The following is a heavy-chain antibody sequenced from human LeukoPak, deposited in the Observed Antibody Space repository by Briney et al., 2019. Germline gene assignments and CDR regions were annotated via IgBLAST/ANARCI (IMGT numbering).Heavy chain of an antibody. CDR2: IYYSGSS. CDR3: ARDGYYGSGSYYRPYHLEYFQH. J-gene: IGHJ1*01. CDR1: GGPISSSNYY. V-gene: IGHV4-39*07. D-gene: IGHD3-10*01. Sequence: SETLSLTCTVSGGPISSSNYYWGWIRQPPGKRPEWIGNIYYSGSSYYNPSLQSRCTISVDSSKNQFSLKLSSVTAADTAVYYCARDGYYGSGSYYRPYHLEYFQHWGQGTLVTVSS.